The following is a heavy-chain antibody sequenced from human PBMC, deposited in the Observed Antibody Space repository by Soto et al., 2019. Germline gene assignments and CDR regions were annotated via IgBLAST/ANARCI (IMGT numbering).Heavy chain of an antibody. CDR2: ISANNGNT. Sequence: QVQLLQSGAEVKKPGASVKVSCKASGYTFTSYGINWVRQAPGQGLEWMGWISANNGNTHYAQKLQGRVTMPTDTSTSTAYMEMRSLRSDDTAVYYCARVQSGYDVAYWGQGTMVTVSS. D-gene: IGHD5-12*01. J-gene: IGHJ4*02. CDR3: ARVQSGYDVAY. V-gene: IGHV1-18*01. CDR1: GYTFTSYG.